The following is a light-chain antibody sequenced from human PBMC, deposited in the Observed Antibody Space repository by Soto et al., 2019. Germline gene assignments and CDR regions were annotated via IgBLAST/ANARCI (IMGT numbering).Light chain of an antibody. CDR1: QTISSW. CDR3: QHYNSYSEA. Sequence: DIKMTQSPSTLGGSVGDRVTITCRASQTISSWLAWYQQKPGKAPKLLIYKASTLKSGVPSRFSGSGSGTEFTLTISSLQPDDFATYYCQHYNSYSEAFGQGTKVDIK. V-gene: IGKV1-5*03. J-gene: IGKJ1*01. CDR2: KAS.